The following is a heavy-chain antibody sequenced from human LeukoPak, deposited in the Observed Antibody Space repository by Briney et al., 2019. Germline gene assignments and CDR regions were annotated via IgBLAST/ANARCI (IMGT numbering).Heavy chain of an antibody. D-gene: IGHD3-16*01. Sequence: ASVKVSCKASEYTFTNYDINWVRQATGQGLEWMGWINPNSGNTGYTQKFQGRVTMTRNTSLSTAYMELTSLKSEDTAVYYCARGLGTYWGKDFLNWFDPWGQGTLVTVSS. V-gene: IGHV1-8*01. CDR3: ARGLGTYWGKDFLNWFDP. CDR1: EYTFTNYD. J-gene: IGHJ5*02. CDR2: INPNSGNT.